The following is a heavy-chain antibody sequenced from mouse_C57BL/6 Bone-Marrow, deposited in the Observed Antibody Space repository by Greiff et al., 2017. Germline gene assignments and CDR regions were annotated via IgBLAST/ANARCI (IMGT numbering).Heavy chain of an antibody. CDR3: ARGGYPIFDY. CDR2: ISSGSSTI. CDR1: GFTFSDYG. J-gene: IGHJ2*01. D-gene: IGHD2-2*01. Sequence: EVQLVESGGGLVKPGGSLKLSCAASGFTFSDYGMHWVRKAPEKGLEWVAYISSGSSTIYYADTVKGRFPISRDNAKNTLFLQMTSLRSEDTAMYYCARGGYPIFDYWGQGTTLTVSS. V-gene: IGHV5-17*01.